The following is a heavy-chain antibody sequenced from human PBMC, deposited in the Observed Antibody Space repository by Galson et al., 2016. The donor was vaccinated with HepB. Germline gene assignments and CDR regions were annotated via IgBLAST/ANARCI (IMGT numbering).Heavy chain of an antibody. V-gene: IGHV3-53*01. D-gene: IGHD6-19*01. CDR2: IYPGGET. J-gene: IGHJ1*01. Sequence: SLRLSCAASGFTVSSHYMGWVRQAPGKGLEWVSIIYPGGETHYADSLRGRFTISRDDSKNTLYLTMNRLIVEDTAVYYCATDHGPSGWLCWGQGTLVIVSS. CDR1: GFTVSSHY. CDR3: ATDHGPSGWLC.